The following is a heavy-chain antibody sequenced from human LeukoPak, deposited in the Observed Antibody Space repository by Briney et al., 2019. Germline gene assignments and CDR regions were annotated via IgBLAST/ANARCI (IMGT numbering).Heavy chain of an antibody. CDR1: GYTFTGYY. D-gene: IGHD3-3*01. CDR3: ARASGDDFWSGYYFDY. Sequence: GASVKVSCKASGYTFTGYYMHWVRQAPGQGLEWMGWINPNSGGTNYAQKFQGRVTMTRDTSISTAYMELSRLRSDDTAVYYCARASGDDFWSGYYFDYRGQGTLVTVSS. V-gene: IGHV1-2*02. CDR2: INPNSGGT. J-gene: IGHJ4*02.